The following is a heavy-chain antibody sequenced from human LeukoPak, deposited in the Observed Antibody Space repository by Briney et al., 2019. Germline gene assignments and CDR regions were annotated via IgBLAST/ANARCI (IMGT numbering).Heavy chain of an antibody. D-gene: IGHD7-27*01. Sequence: PWGSLRLSCVGSGFTFSAYWMGWVRQAPGQGLEYVSHMSNDGSYTVYADSVKGRFTISRENAKNTVYLQMNSLRAEDTAVYYCARDNWGSFDYWGQGVLITVSS. CDR2: MSNDGSYT. CDR1: GFTFSAYW. CDR3: ARDNWGSFDY. J-gene: IGHJ4*02. V-gene: IGHV3-74*01.